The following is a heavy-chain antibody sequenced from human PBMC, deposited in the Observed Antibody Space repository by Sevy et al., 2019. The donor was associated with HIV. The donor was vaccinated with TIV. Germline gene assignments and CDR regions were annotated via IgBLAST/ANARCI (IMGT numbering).Heavy chain of an antibody. J-gene: IGHJ3*02. D-gene: IGHD4-17*01. CDR3: ARPDYGDSDAFDI. CDR1: GYSFITYW. Sequence: GESLKISCKGSGYSFITYWIGWVRQMPGKGLEGMGLIFPADSKTRYSPSFKGQVTISADKSISTAYLQWSSVKASDTAMYYCARPDYGDSDAFDIWGQGTMVTVSS. V-gene: IGHV5-51*01. CDR2: IFPADSKT.